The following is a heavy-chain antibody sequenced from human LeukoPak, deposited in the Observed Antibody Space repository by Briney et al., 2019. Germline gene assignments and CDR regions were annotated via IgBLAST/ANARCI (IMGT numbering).Heavy chain of an antibody. Sequence: KTGGSLRLSCAASGFTFSNAWMSWVRQAPGKGLEWVGRIKSKTDGGTTDYAAPVKGRFTISRDDSKNTLYLQMNSLKNEDTAVYYCTTDYYDFWSGYEDYFDYWGQGTLVTVSS. J-gene: IGHJ4*02. CDR3: TTDYYDFWSGYEDYFDY. D-gene: IGHD3-3*01. CDR2: IKSKTDGGTT. V-gene: IGHV3-15*01. CDR1: GFTFSNAW.